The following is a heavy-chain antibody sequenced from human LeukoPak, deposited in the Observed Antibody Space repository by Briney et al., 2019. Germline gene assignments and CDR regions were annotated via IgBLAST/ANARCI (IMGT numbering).Heavy chain of an antibody. J-gene: IGHJ4*02. Sequence: PSETLSLTCTVAGGSISSYYWSWIRQPPGKGLDWIGYIYYSGSTNYNPSLKSRVTISVDTSKSQFSLKLSSVTAADTAVYYCARMLKGYSYGNGFDYWGQGTLVTVSA. D-gene: IGHD5-18*01. V-gene: IGHV4-59*01. CDR1: GGSISSYY. CDR3: ARMLKGYSYGNGFDY. CDR2: IYYSGST.